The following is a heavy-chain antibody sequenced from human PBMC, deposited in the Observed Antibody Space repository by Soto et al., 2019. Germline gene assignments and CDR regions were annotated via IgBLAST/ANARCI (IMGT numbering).Heavy chain of an antibody. CDR1: GFTVSSNY. J-gene: IGHJ4*02. V-gene: IGHV3-53*01. Sequence: VGSLRLSYADSGFTVSSNYLSWVRQAPGKGLEWVSVIYSGGSTYYADSVKGRFTISRDNSKNTLSLQMNSLRAEDTAVYYCARGKWAGAATPIEYWGQGT. CDR3: ARGKWAGAATPIEY. CDR2: IYSGGST. D-gene: IGHD2-15*01.